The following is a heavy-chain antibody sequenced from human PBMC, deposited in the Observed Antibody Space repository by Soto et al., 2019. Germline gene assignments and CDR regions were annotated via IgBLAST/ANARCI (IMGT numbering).Heavy chain of an antibody. D-gene: IGHD2-2*01. J-gene: IGHJ3*02. V-gene: IGHV3-48*03. CDR1: GFTFSSYE. CDR3: ARAPYCSGTSCYDAFDI. CDR2: ISSSGSTI. Sequence: GGSLRLSCAASGFTFSSYEMNWVRQAPGKGLEWVSYISSSGSTIYYADSVKGRFTISRDNAKNSLYLQMNSLRAEDTAVYYCARAPYCSGTSCYDAFDIWGQGTMVTVSS.